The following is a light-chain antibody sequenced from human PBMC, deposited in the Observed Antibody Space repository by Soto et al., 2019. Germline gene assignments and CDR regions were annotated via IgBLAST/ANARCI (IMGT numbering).Light chain of an antibody. CDR2: GAS. CDR1: QSVNSSY. V-gene: IGKV3-20*01. J-gene: IGKJ1*01. CDR3: QQYGGSRT. Sequence: EIVLTQSPGTLSLSPGERATLSCRASQSVNSSYLAWYHQKPGQAPRLLIYGASSRATGIPDRFSGSGSGTDFTLTISRLEPEDFAVYYCQQYGGSRTFGQGTKVEIK.